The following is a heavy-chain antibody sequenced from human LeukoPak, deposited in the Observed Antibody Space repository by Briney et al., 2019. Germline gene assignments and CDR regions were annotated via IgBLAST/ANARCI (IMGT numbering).Heavy chain of an antibody. Sequence: SETLSLTCTVSGGSISSSSYYWGWIRQPPGKGLEWIGSIYYSGSTYYNPSLKSRVTISVDTSKNQFSLKLSSVTAADTAVYYCARSSHDDDAFDIWGQGTMVTVSS. V-gene: IGHV4-39*07. D-gene: IGHD1-1*01. CDR1: GGSISSSSYY. CDR3: ARSSHDDDAFDI. CDR2: IYYSGST. J-gene: IGHJ3*02.